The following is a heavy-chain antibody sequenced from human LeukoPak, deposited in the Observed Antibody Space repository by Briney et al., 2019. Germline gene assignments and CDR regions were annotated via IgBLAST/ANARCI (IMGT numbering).Heavy chain of an antibody. CDR2: IYPGDSDT. D-gene: IGHD6-13*01. CDR1: GYSFTSYW. J-gene: IGHJ5*02. CDR3: ARSYSSSWSGFDP. Sequence: GESLKISCKGSGYSFTSYWIGWVRQMSGKVLEWMGTIYPGDSDTTYSPSFQGQVTISADKSISTAYLQWSNLKASDTAMYYCARSYSSSWSGFDPWGQGTLVTVSS. V-gene: IGHV5-51*01.